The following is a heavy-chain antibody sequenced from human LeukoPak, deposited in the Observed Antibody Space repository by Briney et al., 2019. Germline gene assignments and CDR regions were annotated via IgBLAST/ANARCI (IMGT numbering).Heavy chain of an antibody. Sequence: PGGSLRLSCAASGFTFSSYAMSWVRQAPGKGLEWVSAISGSGGSTYYADSVKGRFTISRDNSKSTMYLQIDTLRAEDTAVYYCARDSCLIKTCLDYWGQGTLVTVSS. CDR3: ARDSCLIKTCLDY. CDR1: GFTFSSYA. J-gene: IGHJ4*02. D-gene: IGHD3-10*01. V-gene: IGHV3-23*01. CDR2: ISGSGGST.